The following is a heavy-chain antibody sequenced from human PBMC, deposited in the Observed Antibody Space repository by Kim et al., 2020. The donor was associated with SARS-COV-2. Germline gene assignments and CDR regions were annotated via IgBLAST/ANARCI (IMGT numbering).Heavy chain of an antibody. D-gene: IGHD3-10*01. CDR1: GFTFSSYG. Sequence: GGSLRLSCAASGFTFSSYGMHWVRQAPGKGLEWVAVISYDGSNKYYADSVKGRFTISRDNSKNTLYLQMNSLRAEDTAVYYCAKDRRFGELLWLWGQGTLVTVSS. CDR2: ISYDGSNK. V-gene: IGHV3-30*18. CDR3: AKDRRFGELLWL. J-gene: IGHJ4*02.